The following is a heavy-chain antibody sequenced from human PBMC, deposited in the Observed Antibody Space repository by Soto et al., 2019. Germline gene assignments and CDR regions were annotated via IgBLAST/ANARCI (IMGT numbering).Heavy chain of an antibody. Sequence: GGSLRLSCAASGFTFSSYEMNWVRQAPGKGLEWVSYISSSGGTIYYADSVKGRFTISRDNAKNSLYLQMNSLRAEDTAVYYCARDHKGGYYYYGMDVWGQGTTVTVSS. CDR3: ARDHKGGYYYYGMDV. V-gene: IGHV3-48*03. CDR2: ISSSGGTI. CDR1: GFTFSSYE. J-gene: IGHJ6*02.